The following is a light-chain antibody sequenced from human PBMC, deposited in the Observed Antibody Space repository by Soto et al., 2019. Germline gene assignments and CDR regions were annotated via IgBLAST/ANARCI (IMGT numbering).Light chain of an antibody. Sequence: QSALTQPRSVSASPGQSVTISCTGTSSDVGGYNFVSWYQQLPGKAPKLIIYEVTRRPSGVPDRIFGSKSYTTASLTVSGLQAEDEADYYCSSFAGTNSFVFGTGTKVTVL. CDR3: SSFAGTNSFV. CDR2: EVT. V-gene: IGLV2-11*01. CDR1: SSDVGGYNF. J-gene: IGLJ1*01.